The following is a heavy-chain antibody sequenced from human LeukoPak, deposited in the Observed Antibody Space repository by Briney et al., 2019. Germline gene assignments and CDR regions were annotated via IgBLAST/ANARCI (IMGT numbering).Heavy chain of an antibody. V-gene: IGHV4-59*01. CDR2: VYYSGRT. J-gene: IGHJ5*02. CDR3: ARGGYYFWSGYSNWFDP. CDR1: GGSISSYY. D-gene: IGHD3-3*01. Sequence: SETPSLTCTVSGGSISSYYWSWIRQPPGKGLEWVGYVYYSGRTNYNPSLRSRVTISVATSKNQFSLKLSSVTAADTAVYYCARGGYYFWSGYSNWFDPWGQGTLVTVSS.